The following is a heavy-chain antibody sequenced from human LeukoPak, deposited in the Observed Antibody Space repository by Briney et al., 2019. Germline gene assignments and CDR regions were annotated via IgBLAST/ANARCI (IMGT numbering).Heavy chain of an antibody. Sequence: PGGSLRLSCAASGFTFSSYAMHWVRQAPGKGLEWVAVISYDGSNKCYADSVKGRFTISRDNSKNTLYLQMNSLRAEDTAVYYCARGGCSSTSCYTGFDIWGQGTMVTVSS. J-gene: IGHJ3*02. CDR2: ISYDGSNK. D-gene: IGHD2-2*02. CDR3: ARGGCSSTSCYTGFDI. V-gene: IGHV3-30*01. CDR1: GFTFSSYA.